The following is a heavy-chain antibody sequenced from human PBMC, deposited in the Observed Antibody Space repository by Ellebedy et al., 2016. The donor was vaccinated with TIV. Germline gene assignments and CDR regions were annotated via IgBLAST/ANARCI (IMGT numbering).Heavy chain of an antibody. V-gene: IGHV3-49*03. CDR3: GNYGGVGSYLDC. CDR1: GFTFGDSA. D-gene: IGHD2-8*02. J-gene: IGHJ4*02. Sequence: PGGSLRLSCTASGFTFGDSAMSWFRQAPGKGLEWVGVIRSKAYGGTTEYAASVKGRFTISRDDSKSIVYLQMNSLQIEDKAMYHCGNYGGVGSYLDCWGQGTLVTVSS. CDR2: IRSKAYGGTT.